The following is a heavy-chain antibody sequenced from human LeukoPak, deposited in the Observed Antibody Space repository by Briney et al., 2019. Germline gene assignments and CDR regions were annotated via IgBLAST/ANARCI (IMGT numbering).Heavy chain of an antibody. CDR3: ARGILDIVVVPVIGDAFDI. D-gene: IGHD2-2*03. Sequence: SETLSLTCTVSGGSISSYYWSWIRQPPGKGLEWIGYIYYSGSTNYNPSLKSRVTISVDTSKNQFSLKLSSVTAADTAVYYCARGILDIVVVPVIGDAFDIWGQGTMVTVSS. J-gene: IGHJ3*02. V-gene: IGHV4-59*01. CDR2: IYYSGST. CDR1: GGSISSYY.